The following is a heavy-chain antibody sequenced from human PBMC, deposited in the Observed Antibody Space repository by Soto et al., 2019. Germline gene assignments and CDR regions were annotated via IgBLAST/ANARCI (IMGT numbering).Heavy chain of an antibody. V-gene: IGHV3-11*01. Sequence: PGGSLRLSCAASGFTFSDYYMSWIRQAPGKGLEWVSYISSSGSTIYYADSVKGRFTISRDNAKNSLYLQMNSLRAEDTAVYYCARAAGYYHFWSGYYASGSGERYFDSWRHGNPVTVSS. D-gene: IGHD3-3*01. CDR2: ISSSGSTI. CDR1: GFTFSDYY. CDR3: ARAAGYYHFWSGYYASGSGERYFDS. J-gene: IGHJ4*01.